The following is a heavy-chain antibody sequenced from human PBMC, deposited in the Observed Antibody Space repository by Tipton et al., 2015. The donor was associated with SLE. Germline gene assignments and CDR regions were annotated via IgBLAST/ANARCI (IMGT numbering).Heavy chain of an antibody. CDR1: GFTFSNAW. J-gene: IGHJ4*02. Sequence: SLRLSCAASGFTFSNAWMSWVRQAPGKGLEWVGRIKSKTDGGTTDYAAPVKGRFTISRDNAKNSLYLQMNSLRAEDTAVYYCARPSSDGQYYFDYWGQGTLVTVSS. D-gene: IGHD3-10*01. CDR3: ARPSSDGQYYFDY. V-gene: IGHV3-15*01. CDR2: IKSKTDGGTT.